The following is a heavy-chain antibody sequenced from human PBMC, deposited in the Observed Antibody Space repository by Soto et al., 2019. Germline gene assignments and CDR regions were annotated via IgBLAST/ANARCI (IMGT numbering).Heavy chain of an antibody. CDR2: INAGNGNT. J-gene: IGHJ5*02. Sequence: ASVKVSAKAPGYTFTSYAMHWVRQAPGQRLEWMGWINAGNGNTKYSQKFQGRVTITRDTSASTAYMELSSLRSEDTAVYYCASSDTKNRDNWFDPWGQGTLVTVSS. CDR1: GYTFTSYA. D-gene: IGHD5-18*01. V-gene: IGHV1-3*01. CDR3: ASSDTKNRDNWFDP.